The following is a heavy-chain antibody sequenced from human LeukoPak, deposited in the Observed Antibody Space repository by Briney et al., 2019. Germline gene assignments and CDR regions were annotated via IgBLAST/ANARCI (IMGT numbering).Heavy chain of an antibody. D-gene: IGHD3-10*01. V-gene: IGHV4-59*11. CDR1: GGSFSSHY. CDR2: IYYSGST. Sequence: SETLSLTCTVSGGSFSSHYWSWIRQPPGKGLDWIGCIYYSGSTNYNPPLKSRVTISVDTSKNQFSLKLSSVTAADTAVYYCARLPSGGSGSYCWFDPWGQGTLVTVSS. J-gene: IGHJ5*02. CDR3: ARLPSGGSGSYCWFDP.